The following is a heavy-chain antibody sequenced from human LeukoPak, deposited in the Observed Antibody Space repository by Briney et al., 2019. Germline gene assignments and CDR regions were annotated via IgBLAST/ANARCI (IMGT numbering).Heavy chain of an antibody. CDR3: ARETYCSSTSCYLDY. CDR2: ISSSSSYI. Sequence: GGSLRLSCAASGFTFSSYSMNWVRQAPGKGLEWVSSISSSSSYIYYADSVKGRFTISRDNAKNSLYLQMNSLRAEDTAVYYCARETYCSSTSCYLDYWGQGTLVTVSS. J-gene: IGHJ4*02. V-gene: IGHV3-21*01. D-gene: IGHD2-2*01. CDR1: GFTFSSYS.